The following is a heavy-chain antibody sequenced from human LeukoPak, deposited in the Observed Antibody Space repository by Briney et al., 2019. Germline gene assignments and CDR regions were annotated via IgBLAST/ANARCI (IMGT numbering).Heavy chain of an antibody. J-gene: IGHJ4*02. CDR3: ASGCSGTSCYYY. V-gene: IGHV3-21*01. D-gene: IGHD2-2*01. CDR1: GFTFNNYR. CDR2: ICSSGSCV. Sequence: PGGSLRLSCAASGFTFNNYRMNWVRQAPGKGLEWVASICSSGSCVYYSDSVKGRFTISRDNAKNSLYLQMNSLRAEDTAVYYRASGCSGTSCYYYWGQGTLVTVSS.